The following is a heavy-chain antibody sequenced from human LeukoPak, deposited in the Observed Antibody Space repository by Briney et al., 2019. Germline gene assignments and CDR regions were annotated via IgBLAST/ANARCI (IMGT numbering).Heavy chain of an antibody. V-gene: IGHV1-2*02. CDR3: ARGASGWYRWFDP. Sequence: RASVTVSCKASGYTFTGYYMHWVRQAPGQGLEWMGWINPNSGGTNYAQKFQGRVTMARDTSISTAYMELSRLRSDDTAVYYCARGASGWYRWFDPWGQGTLVTVSS. CDR1: GYTFTGYY. D-gene: IGHD6-19*01. CDR2: INPNSGGT. J-gene: IGHJ5*02.